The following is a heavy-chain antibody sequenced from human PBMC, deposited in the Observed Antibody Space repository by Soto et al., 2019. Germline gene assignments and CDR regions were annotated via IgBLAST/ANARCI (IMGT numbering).Heavy chain of an antibody. CDR3: ARVWSGYYPHYYYYYYMDV. D-gene: IGHD3-3*01. CDR1: GGSISSYY. V-gene: IGHV4-59*01. Sequence: SETLSLTCTVSGGSISSYYWSWIRQPPGKGLEWIGYIYYSGSTNYNPSLKSRVTISVDTSKNQFSLKLSSVTAADTAVYYCARVWSGYYPHYYYYYYMDVWGKGTTVTVSS. CDR2: IYYSGST. J-gene: IGHJ6*03.